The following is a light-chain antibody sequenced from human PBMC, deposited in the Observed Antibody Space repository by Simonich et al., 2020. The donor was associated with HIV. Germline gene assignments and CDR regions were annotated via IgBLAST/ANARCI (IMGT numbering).Light chain of an antibody. J-gene: IGLJ3*02. CDR3: CSYAGSSTSWV. Sequence: QSALTQPASVCGSPGLSFTISCTGNSSDVGGYNYVSWYQQHPGKAPTLMIYYVSNRPSCVSNRFSGSKSGNPASLTISGLQAEDEADYYCCSYAGSSTSWVFGGGTKLTVL. V-gene: IGLV2-23*02. CDR1: SSDVGGYNY. CDR2: YVS.